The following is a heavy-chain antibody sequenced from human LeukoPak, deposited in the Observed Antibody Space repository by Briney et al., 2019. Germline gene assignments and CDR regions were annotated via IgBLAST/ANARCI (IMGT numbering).Heavy chain of an antibody. V-gene: IGHV3-23*01. CDR3: AKADGSYKTLIDY. CDR2: ISGSGGST. CDR1: GFTFSICA. J-gene: IGHJ4*02. D-gene: IGHD3-10*01. Sequence: GGSLRLSCAASGFTFSICAMNWVRQAPGKGLEWISGISGSGGSTYYADSVKGRFTISRDSSKNTVYLQMNSLRAEDTAVYYCAKADGSYKTLIDYWGQGTLVTVSS.